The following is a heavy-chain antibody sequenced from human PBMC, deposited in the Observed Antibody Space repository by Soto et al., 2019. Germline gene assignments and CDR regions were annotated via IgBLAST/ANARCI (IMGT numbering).Heavy chain of an antibody. J-gene: IGHJ4*02. CDR3: ERKHNRAGSFDS. Sequence: PSETLSLTCIISGGTIGDYYWSWIRQPPGKGLEWLAYIYYTGKTDQNPSLERRVSISLGTSKNQFSLNLRSVTAADTAVYYCERKHNRAGSFDSWGPGMLVTVYS. CDR2: IYYTGKT. D-gene: IGHD2-21*01. CDR1: GGTIGDYY. V-gene: IGHV4-59*01.